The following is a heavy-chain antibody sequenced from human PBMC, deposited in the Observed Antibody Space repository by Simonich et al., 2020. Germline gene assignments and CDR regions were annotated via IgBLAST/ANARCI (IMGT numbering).Heavy chain of an antibody. Sequence: QVQLVQSGAEVKKPGASVKVSCKASGYTFTGYYMHWVRQAPGQGREWKGWINPNSGGTNYAQKFQGRVTMTRDTSISTAYMELSRLRSDDTAVYYCARPRITIFGVVKGAFDIWGQGTMVTVSS. J-gene: IGHJ3*02. CDR2: INPNSGGT. D-gene: IGHD3-3*01. V-gene: IGHV1-2*02. CDR3: ARPRITIFGVVKGAFDI. CDR1: GYTFTGYY.